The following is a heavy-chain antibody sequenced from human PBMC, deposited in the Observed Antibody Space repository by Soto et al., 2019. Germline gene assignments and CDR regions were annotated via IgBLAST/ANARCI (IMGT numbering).Heavy chain of an antibody. CDR3: ARGVNELNY. J-gene: IGHJ4*02. Sequence: LACVASGFSVSGNYITWVRQAPGKGLEWVSVIYSGGGTHFADSVKGRFTVSRDNSKNTVYLQMSSLRDEDTAVYYCARGVNELNYWGQGTLVTAPQ. D-gene: IGHD1-7*01. CDR2: IYSGGGT. V-gene: IGHV3-53*01. CDR1: GFSVSGNY.